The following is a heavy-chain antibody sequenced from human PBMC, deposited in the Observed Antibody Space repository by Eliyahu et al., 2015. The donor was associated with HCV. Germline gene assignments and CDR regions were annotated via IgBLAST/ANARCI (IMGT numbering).Heavy chain of an antibody. J-gene: IGHJ4*02. D-gene: IGHD6-19*01. CDR2: ISPIVNIV. V-gene: IGHV1-69*02. Sequence: QVQLVQSGAEVKKPGSSVKVSCKASGGTLTRQTVSXVRQAPGQGLEWMGRISPIVNIVNYAQNLQGRATITADKSTSTVYLELSSLRSEDTAMYYCARSESGGWFPFDYWGQGTLVTVSS. CDR3: ARSESGGWFPFDY. CDR1: GGTLTRQT.